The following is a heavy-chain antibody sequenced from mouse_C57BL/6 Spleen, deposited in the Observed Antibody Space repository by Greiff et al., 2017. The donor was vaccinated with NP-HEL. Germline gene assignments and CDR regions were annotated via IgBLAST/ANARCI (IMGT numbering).Heavy chain of an antibody. CDR3: AKTGTYGTPVAY. J-gene: IGHJ3*01. Sequence: VQLQQSGPGLVQPSQRLYITCTVSGFSLTSYGVHWVRQSPGKGLEWMGVIWRGGSTDYNAAIMSRMSITKANSKGQVFVKMNSLQADDTARYYCAKTGTYGTPVAYWGQGTLVTVSA. CDR2: IWRGGST. CDR1: GFSLTSYG. V-gene: IGHV2-5*01. D-gene: IGHD1-1*01.